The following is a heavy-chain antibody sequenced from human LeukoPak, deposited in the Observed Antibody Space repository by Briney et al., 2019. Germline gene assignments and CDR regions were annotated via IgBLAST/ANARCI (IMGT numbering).Heavy chain of an antibody. CDR3: ARVLWFGELLSGSSPALGY. CDR2: IRHDGSNK. V-gene: IGHV3-30*02. J-gene: IGHJ4*02. Sequence: PGGSLRLSCAASGFTFSSYGIHWVRQAPGKGLEWVAFIRHDGSNKYYADSVKGRFTISRDNSKSTLYLQMNSLRAEDTAVYYCARVLWFGELLSGSSPALGYWGQGTLVTVSS. D-gene: IGHD3-10*01. CDR1: GFTFSSYG.